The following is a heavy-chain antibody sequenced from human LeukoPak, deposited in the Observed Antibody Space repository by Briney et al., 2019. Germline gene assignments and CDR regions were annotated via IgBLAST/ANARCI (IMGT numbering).Heavy chain of an antibody. CDR1: GGSISSYY. Sequence: SETLSLTCTVSGGSISSYYWSWIRQPPGKGPEWIGYIYYSGSTNYNPSLKSRVTISVDTSKNQFSLKLSSVTAADTAVYYCASGAVAGTSPDYWGQGTLVTVSS. J-gene: IGHJ4*02. V-gene: IGHV4-59*01. CDR3: ASGAVAGTSPDY. D-gene: IGHD6-19*01. CDR2: IYYSGST.